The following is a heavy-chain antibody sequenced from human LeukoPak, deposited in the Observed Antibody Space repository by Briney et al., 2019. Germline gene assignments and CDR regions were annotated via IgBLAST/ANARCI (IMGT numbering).Heavy chain of an antibody. J-gene: IGHJ4*02. CDR1: GGSISSHY. CDR2: IYYSGST. V-gene: IGHV4-59*11. D-gene: IGHD5-12*01. Sequence: SETLSLTCTVSGGSISSHYWSWIRQPPGKGLEWIGYIYYSGSTNYNPSLKSRVTIPVDTSKNQFSLELSSVTAADTAVYYCARARYSGYDYFDYWGQGTLVTVSS. CDR3: ARARYSGYDYFDY.